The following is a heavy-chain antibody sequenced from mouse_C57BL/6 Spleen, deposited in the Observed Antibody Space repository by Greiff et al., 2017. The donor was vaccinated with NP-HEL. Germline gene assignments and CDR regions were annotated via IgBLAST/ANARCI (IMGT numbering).Heavy chain of an antibody. Sequence: QVQLQQPGAELVKPGASVKMSCKASGYTFTSYWITWVKQRPGQGLEWIGDIYPGSGSTNYNEKFKSKATLTADTSSSTAYMQLSSLTSEDSAVYYGASFLVLRLYYFDYWGQGTTLTVSS. V-gene: IGHV1-55*01. CDR3: ASFLVLRLYYFDY. CDR2: IYPGSGST. CDR1: GYTFTSYW. D-gene: IGHD1-2*01. J-gene: IGHJ2*01.